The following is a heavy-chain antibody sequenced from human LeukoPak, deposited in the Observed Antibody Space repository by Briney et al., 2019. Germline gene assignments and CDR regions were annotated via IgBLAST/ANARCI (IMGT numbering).Heavy chain of an antibody. CDR1: GGTFSSYA. D-gene: IGHD3-16*01. CDR2: IIPIFGTA. J-gene: IGHJ3*02. CDR3: ARDVYYDYVWVKAFDI. Sequence: SVKVSCKASGGTFSSYAISWVRQAPGQGLEWMGGIIPIFGTANYAQKFQGRVTITTDESTSTAYMELSSLRSEDTAVYYCARDVYYDYVWVKAFDIWGKGKRATVSS. V-gene: IGHV1-69*05.